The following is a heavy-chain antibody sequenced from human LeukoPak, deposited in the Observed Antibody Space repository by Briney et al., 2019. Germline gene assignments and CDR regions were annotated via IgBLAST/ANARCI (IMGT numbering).Heavy chain of an antibody. J-gene: IGHJ3*02. CDR2: FDPEDGET. CDR1: GYTLTELS. CDR3: ARADSSGVAFDI. Sequence: GASVTVSCKVSGYTLTELSMHWVRQAPGKGLEWMGGFDPEDGETIYAQKFQGRVTMTEDTSTDTAYMELSSLRSEDTAVYYCARADSSGVAFDIWGQGTMVTVSS. D-gene: IGHD3-22*01. V-gene: IGHV1-24*01.